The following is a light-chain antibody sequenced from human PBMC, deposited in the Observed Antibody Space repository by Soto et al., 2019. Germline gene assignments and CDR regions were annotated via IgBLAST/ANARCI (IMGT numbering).Light chain of an antibody. CDR3: GTWDSRLSVWM. CDR1: SSNIGNNY. J-gene: IGLJ3*02. CDR2: EDN. Sequence: QSVLTQPPSVSASPGQRVTISCSGSSSNIGNNYVSWYQQYAGTAPKVLIYEDNKRPSGIPDRFSGSRSGTSATLDITGLQTGDEADYYCGTWDSRLSVWMFGTGTKLTV. V-gene: IGLV1-51*02.